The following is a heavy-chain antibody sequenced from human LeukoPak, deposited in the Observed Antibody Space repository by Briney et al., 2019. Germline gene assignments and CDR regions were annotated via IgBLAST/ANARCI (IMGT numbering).Heavy chain of an antibody. CDR3: ARAKDIVVVPANYYYGMDV. V-gene: IGHV3-7*03. Sequence: PGGSLRLSCAPSGFTFSSYWMSWVRQAPGKGLEWVANIKEDGSEKYYVDSVKGRFTIFRDNAKNSLYLQMNSLRAEDTAVYYCARAKDIVVVPANYYYGMDVWGQGTTVTVSS. CDR1: GFTFSSYW. D-gene: IGHD2-2*01. CDR2: IKEDGSEK. J-gene: IGHJ6*02.